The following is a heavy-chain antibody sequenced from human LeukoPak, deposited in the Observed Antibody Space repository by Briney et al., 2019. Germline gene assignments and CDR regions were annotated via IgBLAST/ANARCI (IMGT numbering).Heavy chain of an antibody. CDR1: GFTVSSNY. D-gene: IGHD6-19*01. J-gene: IGHJ4*02. V-gene: IGHV3-53*04. CDR2: IYSGGST. CDR3: ARGPTADRSGWYVYFDY. Sequence: PGGSLRLSCAASGFTVSSNYMSWVRQAPGKGLEWVSVIYSGGSTYYADSVKGRFTISRHNSKNTLYLQMNSLRAEDTAVYYCARGPTADRSGWYVYFDYWGQGTLVTVSS.